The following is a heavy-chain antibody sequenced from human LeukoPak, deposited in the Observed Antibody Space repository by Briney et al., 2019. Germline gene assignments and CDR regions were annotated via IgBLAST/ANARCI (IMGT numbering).Heavy chain of an antibody. CDR3: ARGAQLTDY. V-gene: IGHV3-64*01. J-gene: IGHJ4*02. CDR1: GFTFYTYG. Sequence: GGSPRLSCAASGFTFYTYGMHWVRQAPGKGLEYVSGIGPDGGTTYYANSVKGRFTISRDNSKYMLYLQMDSLTADDVAVYYCARGAQLTDYWGQGTLVTVSS. CDR2: IGPDGGTT. D-gene: IGHD6-13*01.